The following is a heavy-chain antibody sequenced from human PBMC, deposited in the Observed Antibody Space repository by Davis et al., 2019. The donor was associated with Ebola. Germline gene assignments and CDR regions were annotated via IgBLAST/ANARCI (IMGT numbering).Heavy chain of an antibody. V-gene: IGHV4-39*01. J-gene: IGHJ5*02. CDR2: IYYSGST. Sequence: SETLSLTCAVYGGSTSSYHWGWIRQPPGKGLAWIGSIYYSGSTYYNPSLKSRVTISVDTSKNQFSLKLSSVTAADTAVYYCARSPPRITIFGVVIVNWFDPWGQGTLVTVSS. D-gene: IGHD3-3*01. CDR1: GGSTSSYH. CDR3: ARSPPRITIFGVVIVNWFDP.